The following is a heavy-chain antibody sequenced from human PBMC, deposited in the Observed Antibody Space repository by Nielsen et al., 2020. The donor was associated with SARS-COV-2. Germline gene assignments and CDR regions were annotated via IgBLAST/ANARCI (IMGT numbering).Heavy chain of an antibody. J-gene: IGHJ4*02. CDR1: GFTFDDYA. CDR3: AKDIDCSSTSCFVFDY. D-gene: IGHD2-2*01. CDR2: ISWNSGSI. Sequence: LSLTCAASGFTFDDYAMHWVRQAPGKGLEWVSGISWNSGSIGYADSVKGRFTISRDNAKNSLYLQMNSLRAEDTALYYCAKDIDCSSTSCFVFDYWGQGTLVTVSS. V-gene: IGHV3-9*01.